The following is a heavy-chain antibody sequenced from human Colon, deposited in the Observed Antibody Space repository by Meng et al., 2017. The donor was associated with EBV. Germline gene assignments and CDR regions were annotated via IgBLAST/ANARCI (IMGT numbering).Heavy chain of an antibody. V-gene: IGHV4-39*01. D-gene: IGHD4-17*01. CDR2: VRYSGTA. Sequence: QLQLQASCPGLVKPSETLSLTCTVSGGFLDNSDDFWDWIRQPPGKGLDWIGSVRYSGTAYYNPSLTSRVTISVDTSKNQFSLNLSSLTAADTAVYYCARHVYGDSYGFWGQGTLVT. J-gene: IGHJ4*02. CDR1: GGFLDNSDDF. CDR3: ARHVYGDSYGF.